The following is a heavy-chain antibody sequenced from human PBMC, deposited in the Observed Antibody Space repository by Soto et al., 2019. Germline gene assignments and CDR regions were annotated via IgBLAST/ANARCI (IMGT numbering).Heavy chain of an antibody. V-gene: IGHV3-23*01. D-gene: IGHD3-3*01. J-gene: IGHJ6*02. CDR3: AKQGPSPHYVPFLEWLLYLYYYNGMHV. Sequence: GGSLRLSCAASGFTFSSYAMSWVRQAPGKGLEWVSAISGSGGSTYYADSVKGRFTISRDNSKNTLYLQMNSLRAEDTAVYYCAKQGPSPHYVPFLEWLLYLYYYNGMHVWGQGTTVTVSS. CDR2: ISGSGGST. CDR1: GFTFSSYA.